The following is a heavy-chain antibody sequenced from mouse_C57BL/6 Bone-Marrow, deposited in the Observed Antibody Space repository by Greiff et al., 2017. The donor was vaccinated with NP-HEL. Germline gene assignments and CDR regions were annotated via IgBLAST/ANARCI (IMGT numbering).Heavy chain of an antibody. CDR3: ARSRGFDWYFDV. CDR1: GYTFTDYN. V-gene: IGHV1-18*01. J-gene: IGHJ1*03. CDR2: INPNNGGT. Sequence: VQLKESGPELVKPGASVKIPCKASGYTFTDYNMDWVKQSHGKSLEWIGDINPNNGGTIYNQKFKGKATLTVDKSSSTAYMELRSLTSEDTAVYYCARSRGFDWYFDVWGTGTTVTVSS. D-gene: IGHD3-1*01.